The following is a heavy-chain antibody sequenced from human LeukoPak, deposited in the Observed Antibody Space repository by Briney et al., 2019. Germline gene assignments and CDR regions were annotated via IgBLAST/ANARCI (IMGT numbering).Heavy chain of an antibody. V-gene: IGHV3-23*01. Sequence: GGSLRLSCAASEFTFSSYAMQWVRQAPGKGLEWVSGISSSGGSTHYADSVKGRFTISRDNSKNTLYLQMNSLRAEDTAVYYCAKDQGSGWYVVEYWGQGTLVTVSS. CDR2: ISSSGGST. D-gene: IGHD6-19*01. CDR3: AKDQGSGWYVVEY. J-gene: IGHJ4*02. CDR1: EFTFSSYA.